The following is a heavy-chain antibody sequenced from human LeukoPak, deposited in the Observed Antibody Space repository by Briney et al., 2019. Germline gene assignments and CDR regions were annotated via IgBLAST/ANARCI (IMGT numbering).Heavy chain of an antibody. V-gene: IGHV4-39*01. Sequence: SETLSLTCTVSGGSISSSNYYWGWIRQPPGKGLEWIGTIYYSGSTYYNPSLKSRVTISLDTSKNQFSLKLNSVTAADTAVYYCARHSWSITISFDPWGPGSLVTVSS. CDR1: GGSISSSNYY. CDR2: IYYSGST. J-gene: IGHJ5*02. CDR3: ARHSWSITISFDP. D-gene: IGHD3-3*01.